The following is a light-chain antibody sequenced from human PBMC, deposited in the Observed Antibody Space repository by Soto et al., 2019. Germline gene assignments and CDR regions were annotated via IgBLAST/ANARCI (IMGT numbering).Light chain of an antibody. Sequence: QSALTQPASVSGSPGQSIAISCTGTSSDIGSYQYVSWYQHHPGKAPKLIIYEVSNRPSGVSDRFSGSKSGNTASLTISGLQAEDEADYYCSSYASSSTLVFGGGTKLTVL. CDR1: SSDIGSYQY. V-gene: IGLV2-14*01. J-gene: IGLJ2*01. CDR2: EVS. CDR3: SSYASSSTLV.